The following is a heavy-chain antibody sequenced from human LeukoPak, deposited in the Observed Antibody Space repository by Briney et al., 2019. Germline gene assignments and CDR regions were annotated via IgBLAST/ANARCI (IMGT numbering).Heavy chain of an antibody. CDR3: ARARGGGSNPKLNDY. CDR1: GYTFTSYG. V-gene: IGHV1-18*01. CDR2: ISAYNGNT. Sequence: ASVKVSCKASGYTFTSYGISWVRQAPGQGLEWMGWISAYNGNTNYAQKLQGRVTMTTDTSTSTAYMELRSLRSDDTAVYYCARARGGGSNPKLNDYWGQGTLVTVSS. D-gene: IGHD2-15*01. J-gene: IGHJ4*02.